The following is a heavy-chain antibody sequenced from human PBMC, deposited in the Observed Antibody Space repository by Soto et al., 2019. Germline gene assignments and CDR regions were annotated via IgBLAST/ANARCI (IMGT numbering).Heavy chain of an antibody. CDR2: INT. Sequence: ASVKVSCKASGYTFTSYAMHWVRQAPGQRLEWMGWINTGYAQKFQGRVTMTRNTSISTAYMELSSLRSEDTAVYYCARGYYGSGSYYNHYYYYGMDVWGQGTTVTVSS. V-gene: IGHV1-8*02. CDR1: GYTFTSYA. CDR3: ARGYYGSGSYYNHYYYYGMDV. D-gene: IGHD3-10*01. J-gene: IGHJ6*02.